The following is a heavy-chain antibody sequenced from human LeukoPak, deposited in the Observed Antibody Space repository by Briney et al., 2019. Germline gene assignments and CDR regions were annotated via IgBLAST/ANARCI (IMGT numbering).Heavy chain of an antibody. CDR1: GGSISSGGSY. CDR2: ISYGGNT. CDR3: AGRSSGSTWYFDS. V-gene: IGHV4-31*03. Sequence: PSETLSLTCTVSGGSISSGGSYWSWIRQHPGRGLEWLGHISYGGNTYYNPSLKSRAAMSLDTSKNQFSLKLTSVTAADTAVYYCAGRSSGSTWYFDSWGQGTLVTVSP. D-gene: IGHD6-6*01. J-gene: IGHJ4*02.